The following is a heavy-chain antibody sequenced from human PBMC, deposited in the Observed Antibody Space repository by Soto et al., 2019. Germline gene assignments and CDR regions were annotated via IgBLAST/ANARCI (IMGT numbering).Heavy chain of an antibody. Sequence: PGGSLRLSCAASGFTFSSYAMSWVRQAPGKGLEWVSAISGSGGSTYYADSVKGRFTISRGNSKNTLYLQMNSLRAEDTAVYYCAKVSNWNYVGYFDYWGQGTLVTVSS. V-gene: IGHV3-23*01. CDR3: AKVSNWNYVGYFDY. CDR2: ISGSGGST. D-gene: IGHD1-7*01. CDR1: GFTFSSYA. J-gene: IGHJ4*02.